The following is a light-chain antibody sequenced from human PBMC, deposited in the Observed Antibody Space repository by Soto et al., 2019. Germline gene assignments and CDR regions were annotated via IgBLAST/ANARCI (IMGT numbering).Light chain of an antibody. CDR2: EAS. J-gene: IGKJ4*01. CDR3: QQFNNYPLT. Sequence: EIPVSLSPSALSASGGNRVTIPYRASQTISSWLAWYQQKPGTAPKLLIYEASILQSGVPSRFSGSGPGTEFTLTISSLQPEDFATYYCQQFNNYPLTFGGGTKVDI. V-gene: IGKV1-5*01. CDR1: QTISSW.